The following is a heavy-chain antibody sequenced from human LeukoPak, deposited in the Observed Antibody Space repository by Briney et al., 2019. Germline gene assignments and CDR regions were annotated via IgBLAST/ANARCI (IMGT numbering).Heavy chain of an antibody. CDR2: ISYDGSNK. Sequence: GESLKISCAASGFTFSSYGMHWVRQAPGKGLEWVAVISYDGSNKYYADSVKGRFTISRDNSKNTLYLQMNSLRAEDTAVYYCAKFGITGTTYAFDIWGQGTMVTVSS. J-gene: IGHJ3*02. CDR1: GFTFSSYG. CDR3: AKFGITGTTYAFDI. D-gene: IGHD1-7*01. V-gene: IGHV3-30*18.